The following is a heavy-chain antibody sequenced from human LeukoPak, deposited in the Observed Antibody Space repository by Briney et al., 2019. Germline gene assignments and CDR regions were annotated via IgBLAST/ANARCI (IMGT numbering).Heavy chain of an antibody. CDR2: IYYSGSA. CDR3: ARQEPAYYDFWSGYYTGSWFDP. J-gene: IGHJ5*02. Sequence: SQTLSLTCTVSGGSISSGGYYWSWIRQHPGKGLEWIGYIYYSGSAYYNPSLKSRVTISVDTSKNQFSLKLSSVTAADTAVYYCARQEPAYYDFWSGYYTGSWFDPWGQGTLVTVSS. D-gene: IGHD3-3*01. V-gene: IGHV4-31*03. CDR1: GGSISSGGYY.